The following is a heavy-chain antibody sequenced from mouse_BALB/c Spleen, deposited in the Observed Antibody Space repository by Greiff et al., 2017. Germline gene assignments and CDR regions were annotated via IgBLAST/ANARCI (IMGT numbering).Heavy chain of an antibody. CDR3: ASGNYGNYGAMDY. J-gene: IGHJ4*01. D-gene: IGHD2-1*01. Sequence: VQLKQSGPELVKPGASVKMSCKASGYTFTSYVMHWVKQKPGQGLEWIGYINPYNDGTKYNEKFKGKATLTSDKSSSTAYMELSSLTSEDSAVYYCASGNYGNYGAMDYWGQGTSVTVSS. CDR2: INPYNDGT. CDR1: GYTFTSYV. V-gene: IGHV1-14*01.